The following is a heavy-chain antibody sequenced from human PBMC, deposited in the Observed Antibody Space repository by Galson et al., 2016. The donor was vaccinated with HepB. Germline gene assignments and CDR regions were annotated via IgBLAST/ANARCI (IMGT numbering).Heavy chain of an antibody. D-gene: IGHD4-17*01. CDR3: AKGHGVSLTYFFNS. V-gene: IGHV3-9*01. Sequence: SLRLSCAGSGFTFDDAAMHWVRQRPGKGLEWVSGINYNSGDVAYADSVKGRFTIPRDNAKNSLYLQMSSLRPEDTALYYCAKGHGVSLTYFFNSWGQGSLVAVSS. CDR2: INYNSGDV. J-gene: IGHJ4*02. CDR1: GFTFDDAA.